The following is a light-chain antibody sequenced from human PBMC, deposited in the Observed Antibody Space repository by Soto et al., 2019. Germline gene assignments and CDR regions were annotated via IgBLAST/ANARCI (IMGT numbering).Light chain of an antibody. Sequence: QSVLTQPLSVSAAPGQKVPISCSGSSSNIGNNYVSWYQQLPGTAPKLLIYENNKRPSGIPDRFSGSKSGTSATLGITGLQTGDEADYYCGTWDSSLSAGVFGTGTKVTVL. CDR3: GTWDSSLSAGV. CDR2: ENN. CDR1: SSNIGNNY. J-gene: IGLJ1*01. V-gene: IGLV1-51*02.